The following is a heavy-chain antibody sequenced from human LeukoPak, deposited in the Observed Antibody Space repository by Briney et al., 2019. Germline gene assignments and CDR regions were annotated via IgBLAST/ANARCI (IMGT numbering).Heavy chain of an antibody. CDR1: GFSFSTYA. CDR2: IRYDGRNK. D-gene: IGHD3-16*01. CDR3: ARGVRARGIDY. J-gene: IGHJ4*02. Sequence: GGSLRLSCAASGFSFSTYAMHWVRQAPGKGLEWVAFIRYDGRNKYNADSVKGRFSISRDNSKNTLYLQMNSLRAEDTAFYYCARGVRARGIDYWGQGTLVTVPS. V-gene: IGHV3-30*02.